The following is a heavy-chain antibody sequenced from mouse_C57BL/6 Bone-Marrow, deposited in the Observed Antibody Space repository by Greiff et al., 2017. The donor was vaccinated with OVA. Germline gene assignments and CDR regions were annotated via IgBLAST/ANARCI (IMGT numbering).Heavy chain of an antibody. V-gene: IGHV1-82*01. J-gene: IGHJ2*01. CDR1: GYAFSSSW. CDR2: IYPGAGDT. Sequence: VQLMESGPELVKPGASVKISCKASGYAFSSSWMNWVKQRPGKGLEWIGRIYPGAGDTNYNGKFKGKATLTADKSSSTAYMHLSSLTSEDAAVYFCARYYYFDYWGQGTTLTVSS. CDR3: ARYYYFDY.